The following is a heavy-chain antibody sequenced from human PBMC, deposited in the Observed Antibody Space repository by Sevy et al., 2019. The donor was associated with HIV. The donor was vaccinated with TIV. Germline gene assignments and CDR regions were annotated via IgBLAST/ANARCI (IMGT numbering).Heavy chain of an antibody. CDR2: ISYDGSNK. D-gene: IGHD3-10*01. V-gene: IGHV3-30*18. CDR3: AKPLRANSGSYYNPLYYYGMDV. CDR1: GFTFSSYG. J-gene: IGHJ6*02. Sequence: GGSLRLSCAASGFTFSSYGMHWVRQAPGKGLECVAVISYDGSNKYYADSVKGRFTISRDNSKNTLYLQMNSLRAEDTAVYYCAKPLRANSGSYYNPLYYYGMDVWGQGTTVTVSS.